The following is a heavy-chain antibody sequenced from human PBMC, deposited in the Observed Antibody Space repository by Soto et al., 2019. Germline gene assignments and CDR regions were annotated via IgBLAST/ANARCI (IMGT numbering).Heavy chain of an antibody. CDR3: ARDRAMSYYYGMDV. V-gene: IGHV4-30-4*01. CDR2: IYYSGST. J-gene: IGHJ6*02. Sequence: SETLSLTCTVSGGSISSGDYYWSWIRQPPGKGLEWIGYIYYSGSTYYNPSLKSRVTISLDTSKNQFSLRLRSVTAADTAVYYCARDRAMSYYYGMDVWGQGTTVTVSS. CDR1: GGSISSGDYY. D-gene: IGHD2-2*01.